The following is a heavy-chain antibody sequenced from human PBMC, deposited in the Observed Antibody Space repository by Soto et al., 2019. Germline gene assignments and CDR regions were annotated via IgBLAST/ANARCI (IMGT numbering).Heavy chain of an antibody. CDR3: ARHRRITVTTSDFDY. CDR1: GGSISSSSYY. D-gene: IGHD4-17*01. J-gene: IGHJ4*02. V-gene: IGHV4-39*01. Sequence: SETLSLTCTVSGGSISSSSYYWGWIRQPPGKGLEWIGGIYYSGSTYYNPSLKSRVTISVDTSKNQFSLKLSSVTAADTAVYYCARHRRITVTTSDFDYWGQGTLVTVSS. CDR2: IYYSGST.